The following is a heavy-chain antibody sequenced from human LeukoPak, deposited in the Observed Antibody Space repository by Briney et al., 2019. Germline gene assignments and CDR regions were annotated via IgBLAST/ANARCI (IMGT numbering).Heavy chain of an antibody. CDR1: GGSISRYY. Sequence: SETLSLTCTVSGGSISRYYWSWIRQPPGKGLEWIGYKDYSGSTNYNRSLKSRVTISVDTSKNQFSLKLSSVTAADTAVYYCARVYYSSSYDYWYFDLWGRGALVTISS. CDR2: KDYSGST. J-gene: IGHJ2*01. D-gene: IGHD6-13*01. V-gene: IGHV4-59*01. CDR3: ARVYYSSSYDYWYFDL.